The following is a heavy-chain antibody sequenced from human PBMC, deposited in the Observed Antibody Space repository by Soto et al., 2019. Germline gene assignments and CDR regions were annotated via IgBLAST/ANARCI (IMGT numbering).Heavy chain of an antibody. J-gene: IGHJ2*01. D-gene: IGHD2-2*01. CDR2: INHSGST. CDR1: GGSFSGYY. Sequence: QVQLQQWGAGLLKPSETLSLTCAVYGGSFSGYYWSWIRQPPGKGLEWIGEINHSGSTNYNPSLKSRVTISVDTSKNQFSLKLSSVTAADTAVYYCARGEAKIEVVPAALVKSWYFDLWGRGTLVTVSS. V-gene: IGHV4-34*01. CDR3: ARGEAKIEVVPAALVKSWYFDL.